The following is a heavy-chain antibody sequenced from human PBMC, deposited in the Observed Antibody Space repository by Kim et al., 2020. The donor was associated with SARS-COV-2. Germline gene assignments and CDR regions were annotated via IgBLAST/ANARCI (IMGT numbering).Heavy chain of an antibody. D-gene: IGHD1-20*01. Sequence: SETLSLTCTVSGGSISSSSYYWSWIRQPPGKGLEWIGCIYYSGSTYYNPSLKSRVTISVDTSKNQFSLKLSSVTAADTAVYYCATVYIYFDSWGQGTLVTVSS. CDR2: IYYSGST. CDR3: ATVYIYFDS. V-gene: IGHV4-39*01. J-gene: IGHJ4*02. CDR1: GGSISSSSYY.